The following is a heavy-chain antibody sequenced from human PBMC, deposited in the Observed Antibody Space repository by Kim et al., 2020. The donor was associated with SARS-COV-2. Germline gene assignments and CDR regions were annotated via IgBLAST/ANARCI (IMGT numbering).Heavy chain of an antibody. CDR2: IYYSGST. Sequence: SETLSLTCTVSGGPISSYYWSWIRQPPGKGLEWIGYIYYSGSTNYNPSLKSRVTISVDTSKNQFSLKLSSVTAADTAVYYCARGAELGAFDIWGQGTMVTVSS. J-gene: IGHJ3*02. D-gene: IGHD3-16*01. V-gene: IGHV4-59*01. CDR1: GGPISSYY. CDR3: ARGAELGAFDI.